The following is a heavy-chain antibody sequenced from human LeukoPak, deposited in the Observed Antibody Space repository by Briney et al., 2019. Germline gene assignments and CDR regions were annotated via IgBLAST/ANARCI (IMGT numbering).Heavy chain of an antibody. CDR3: KKIFAWSIKHFDF. Sequence: PGGSLRLSCAASGFTFSDYAMNWVRQSPGKGLEWVSAISGGSAYTYYADSVQGRFTISRDNSKNTLYLQMNSLRAEDTAVYFCKKIFAWSIKHFDFWGQGTLVTVSS. D-gene: IGHD3-3*01. CDR1: GFTFSDYA. J-gene: IGHJ4*02. V-gene: IGHV3-23*01. CDR2: ISGGSAYT.